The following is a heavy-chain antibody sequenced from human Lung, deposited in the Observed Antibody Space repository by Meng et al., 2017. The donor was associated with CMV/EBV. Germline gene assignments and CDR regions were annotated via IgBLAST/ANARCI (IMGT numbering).Heavy chain of an antibody. J-gene: IGHJ4*02. Sequence: XCAASGFTFSSFWMSWVRRAPGKGLEWVANIKQDATEARYADSTKGRFTISRDNTRRALSLEMNSLRVEDSAVYYCARVLCDDSTCFNGLDFWGQGTXVTVSS. V-gene: IGHV3-7*01. D-gene: IGHD2-2*01. CDR3: ARVLCDDSTCFNGLDF. CDR2: IKQDATEA. CDR1: GFTFSSFW.